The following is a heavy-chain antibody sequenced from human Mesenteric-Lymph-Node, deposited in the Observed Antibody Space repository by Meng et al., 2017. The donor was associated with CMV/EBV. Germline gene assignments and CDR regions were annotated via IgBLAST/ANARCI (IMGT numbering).Heavy chain of an antibody. CDR2: IDPSGDST. CDR1: GYTFTSYD. J-gene: IGHJ3*02. V-gene: IGHV1-46*01. CDR3: ARDRLGYDFWSGYLTLSPHDAFDI. D-gene: IGHD3-3*01. Sequence: ASVKVSCKASGYTFTSYDINWVRQAPGQGRGGMGVIDPSGDSTAFAQKFQGRVTMTRDTYTSTVYLELTGLRSEDTAVYYCARDRLGYDFWSGYLTLSPHDAFDIWGQGTMVTVSS.